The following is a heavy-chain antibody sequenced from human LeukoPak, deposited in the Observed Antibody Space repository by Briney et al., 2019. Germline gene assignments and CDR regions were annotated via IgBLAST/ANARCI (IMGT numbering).Heavy chain of an antibody. D-gene: IGHD1-26*01. J-gene: IGHJ4*02. V-gene: IGHV3-7*01. CDR2: IKQDGSEK. CDR3: ARDQIRYSGSSPLDY. CDR1: GFTFSSYW. Sequence: GGSLRLSCAASGFTFSSYWMSWVRQAPGKGLEWVANIKQDGSEKYYVDSVKGRFTISRDNAKNSLYLQMNSLRAEDTAVYYCARDQIRYSGSSPLDYWGRGTLVTVSS.